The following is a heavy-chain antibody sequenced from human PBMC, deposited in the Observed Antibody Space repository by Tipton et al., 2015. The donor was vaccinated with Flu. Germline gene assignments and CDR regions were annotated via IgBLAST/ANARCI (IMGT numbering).Heavy chain of an antibody. Sequence: TLSLTCTVSGGSIRSSTDYWGWVRQPPGKGLDWIGTIHSSGSTYYNPSLTSRVTISLDTSKNQFSLRLTSVTAADTAMYYCARRDYSNYVSEPKSWFDPWGPGALVTVSS. CDR2: IHSSGST. D-gene: IGHD4-11*01. CDR1: GGSIRSSTDY. J-gene: IGHJ5*02. V-gene: IGHV4-39*01. CDR3: ARRDYSNYVSEPKSWFDP.